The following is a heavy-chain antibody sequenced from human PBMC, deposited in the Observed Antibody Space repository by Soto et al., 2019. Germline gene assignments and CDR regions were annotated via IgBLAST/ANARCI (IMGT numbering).Heavy chain of an antibody. Sequence: SETLSLTCTVSGGSISGYYWSWCRQPAWKGLEWVGRIYSDGTTNYSPSPKSRVTMSLDTSKDQFSLHLNSVTAADTAVYYCSRVGCSNSKCYTRGMDVWGQGTTVTVSS. CDR2: IYSDGTT. V-gene: IGHV4-4*07. J-gene: IGHJ6*02. CDR3: SRVGCSNSKCYTRGMDV. D-gene: IGHD2-2*01. CDR1: GGSISGYY.